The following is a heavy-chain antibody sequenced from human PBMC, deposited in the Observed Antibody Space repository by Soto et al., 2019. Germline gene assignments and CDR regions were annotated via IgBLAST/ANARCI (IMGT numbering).Heavy chain of an antibody. V-gene: IGHV4-39*01. Sequence: SETLSLTCTVSGGSISSSSYYWGWIRQPPGKGLEWIGSIYYSGSTYYNPSLKSRVTISVDTSKNQFSLKLSSVTAADTAVYYCARQVVVVPVFTEAGYYYYHMAVWGQGSTVPGSS. CDR3: ARQVVVVPVFTEAGYYYYHMAV. CDR1: GGSISSSSYY. CDR2: IYYSGST. J-gene: IGHJ6*03. D-gene: IGHD2-2*01.